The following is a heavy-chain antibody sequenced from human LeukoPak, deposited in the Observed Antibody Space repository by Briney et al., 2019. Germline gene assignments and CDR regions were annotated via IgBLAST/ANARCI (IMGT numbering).Heavy chain of an antibody. J-gene: IGHJ4*02. CDR3: ARDRPNYYGSDGHYYRRDGDY. V-gene: IGHV3-23*01. Sequence: GGSLSLSCAASGFTFSIYAMSWVRQAPGKGLQWVSSITSRGESTWYVDSVKGRFTITRDNSENTLYLQMHSLRAEDTAVYYCARDRPNYYGSDGHYYRRDGDYWGRGTLVSVSS. D-gene: IGHD3-22*01. CDR2: ITSRGEST. CDR1: GFTFSIYA.